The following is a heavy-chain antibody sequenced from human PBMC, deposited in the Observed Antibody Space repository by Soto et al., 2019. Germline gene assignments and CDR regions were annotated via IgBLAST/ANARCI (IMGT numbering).Heavy chain of an antibody. V-gene: IGHV3-72*01. CDR2: SRNKAKSYTT. J-gene: IGHJ3*02. CDR3: ARDDSRGVSSAFGI. CDR1: GFTFSDHH. D-gene: IGHD2-21*02. Sequence: EVQLVESGGGLVQPGGSLRLSCAASGFTFSDHHIDWVRQAPGKGLEWVGRSRNKAKSYTTEYAASVRGRFTISRDDSEISLFLQMHSLKIEDTAMYYCARDDSRGVSSAFGIWGQGAMVTVSS.